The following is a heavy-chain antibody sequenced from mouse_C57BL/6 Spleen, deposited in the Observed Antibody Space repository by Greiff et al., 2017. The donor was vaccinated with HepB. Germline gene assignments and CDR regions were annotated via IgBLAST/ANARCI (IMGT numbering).Heavy chain of an antibody. D-gene: IGHD2-1*01. V-gene: IGHV5-17*01. CDR1: GFTFSDYG. J-gene: IGHJ4*01. CDR3: ARNYGNYVLYAMDY. Sequence: EVQRVESGGGLVKPGGSLKLSCAASGFTFSDYGMHWVRQAPEKGLEWVAYISSGSSTIYYADTVKGRLTISRDNAKNTMFLQMTSLRSEDTAMYYCARNYGNYVLYAMDYWGQGTSVTVAS. CDR2: ISSGSSTI.